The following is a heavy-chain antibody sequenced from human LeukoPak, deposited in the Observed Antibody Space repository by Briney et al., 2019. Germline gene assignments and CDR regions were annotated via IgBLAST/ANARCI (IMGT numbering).Heavy chain of an antibody. CDR3: ARDGTAAGLYFDL. J-gene: IGHJ4*01. CDR1: GFTFSDYW. D-gene: IGHD6-13*01. CDR2: IRQDGGEK. Sequence: TGGSLRLSCAVSGFTFSDYWMNWVRQAPGKGLEWVASIRQDGGEKSYVDSLKGRFTITRDNTKRSLYLQMSSLRAEDTAVYYCARDGTAAGLYFDLWGQGTLVTVSS. V-gene: IGHV3-7*01.